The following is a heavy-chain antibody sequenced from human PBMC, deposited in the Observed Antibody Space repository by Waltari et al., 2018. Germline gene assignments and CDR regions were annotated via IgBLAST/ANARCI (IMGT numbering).Heavy chain of an antibody. D-gene: IGHD2-21*02. V-gene: IGHV4-34*01. CDR1: GGSFSGFG. Sequence: QVQLQQWGAGQLKPSETLYLTCGVFGGSFSGFGWSWIRQSPGRGLEWIGEITHSGKTQINPSLKSRLSISVDTSKNQFSLNLTSVTVADTGVYYCARGDFFDVWGRGTLVTVSS. CDR2: ITHSGKT. CDR3: ARGDFFDV. J-gene: IGHJ2*01.